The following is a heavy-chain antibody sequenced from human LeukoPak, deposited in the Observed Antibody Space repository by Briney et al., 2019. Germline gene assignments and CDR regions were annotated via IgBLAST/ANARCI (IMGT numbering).Heavy chain of an antibody. J-gene: IGHJ4*02. CDR3: AKGGTGYSSSWYGSYFDY. CDR2: ISYDGSNK. CDR1: GFTFSSYG. D-gene: IGHD6-13*01. V-gene: IGHV3-30*18. Sequence: PGGSLRLSCAASGFTFSSYGMHWVRQAPGKGLEWVAVISYDGSNKYYADSVKGRFTISRDNSKNTPYLQMNSLRAEDTAVYYCAKGGTGYSSSWYGSYFDYWGQGTLVTVSS.